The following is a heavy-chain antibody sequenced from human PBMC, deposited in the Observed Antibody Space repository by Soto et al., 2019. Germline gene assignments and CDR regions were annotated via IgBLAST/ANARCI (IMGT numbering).Heavy chain of an antibody. V-gene: IGHV3-74*01. CDR3: QGARPVKEKIPYNRAV. Sequence: TGGSLRLSCAASGFTFSTYWMQWVRQAPGKGLAWVSRVHSDGSTTSYADSVKGRFTISRDNAKDTLYLQMNSLRAEDSAVYYWQGARPVKEKIPYNRAVWGKGTTV. CDR1: GFTFSTYW. D-gene: IGHD1-26*01. J-gene: IGHJ6*03. CDR2: VHSDGSTT.